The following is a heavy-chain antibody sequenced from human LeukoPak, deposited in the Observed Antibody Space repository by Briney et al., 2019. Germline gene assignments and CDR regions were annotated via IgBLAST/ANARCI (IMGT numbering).Heavy chain of an antibody. CDR1: GFTFSSAW. J-gene: IGHJ6*03. CDR3: ARPACSGGTCYYYYYMDV. Sequence: GGSLRLSCAASGFTFSSAWMHWVRQAPGKGLVSVSRINSDGSSTRYSDSVRGRFTISRDNAKNTLYLQMNSLRADDTAVYYCARPACSGGTCYYYYYMDVWGKGTTVTVSS. CDR2: INSDGSST. D-gene: IGHD2-15*01. V-gene: IGHV3-74*01.